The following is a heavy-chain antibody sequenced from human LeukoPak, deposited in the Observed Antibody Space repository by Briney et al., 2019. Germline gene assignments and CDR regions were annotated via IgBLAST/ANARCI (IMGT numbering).Heavy chain of an antibody. J-gene: IGHJ5*02. Sequence: GGSLRLSCAASGFTFSSYWMHWVRQAPGKGLVWVSRIKTDGSSTSYADSVKGRFTISRDNAKNTLYLQMNSLRAEDTAVYYCARDLIVVVKSNWFDPWGQGTLVTVSS. CDR2: IKTDGSST. V-gene: IGHV3-74*01. CDR1: GFTFSSYW. D-gene: IGHD3-22*01. CDR3: ARDLIVVVKSNWFDP.